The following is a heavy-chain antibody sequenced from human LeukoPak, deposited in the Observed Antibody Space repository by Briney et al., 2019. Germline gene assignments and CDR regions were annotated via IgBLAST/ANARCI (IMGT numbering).Heavy chain of an antibody. CDR2: INPNSGGT. CDR3: ARYSNSQSPFDY. CDR1: GYTFTGYY. Sequence: ASVKVSCKTSGYTFTGYYIHWVRQAPGQGLEWMGRINPNSGGTNYAQKFQGRVTMTRDTSISTAHMELSRLRSDDTAVYYCARYSNSQSPFDYWGQGTLVTVSS. V-gene: IGHV1-2*06. D-gene: IGHD4-11*01. J-gene: IGHJ4*02.